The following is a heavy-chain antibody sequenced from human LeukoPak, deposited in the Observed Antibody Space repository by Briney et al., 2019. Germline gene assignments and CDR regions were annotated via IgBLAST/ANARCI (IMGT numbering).Heavy chain of an antibody. V-gene: IGHV3-74*03. Sequence: AGSLRLSCAASGFTFSSHWMHWVRQAPGKGLVWVSHINSDGSSTTYADSVKGRFTVSRDNAKNTLYLQVNSLRAEDTAVYYCARGLEYCSGGSCYWYFDLWGRGTLVTVSS. CDR1: GFTFSSHW. J-gene: IGHJ2*01. CDR2: INSDGSST. D-gene: IGHD2-15*01. CDR3: ARGLEYCSGGSCYWYFDL.